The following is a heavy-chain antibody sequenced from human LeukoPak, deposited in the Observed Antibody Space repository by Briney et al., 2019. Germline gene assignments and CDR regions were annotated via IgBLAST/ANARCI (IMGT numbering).Heavy chain of an antibody. J-gene: IGHJ4*02. V-gene: IGHV3-53*01. Sequence: GGSLRLSCAASGFTFTSYGMSWFRQAPGKGLEWVSVIYSGGSTYYADSVKGRFTISRDNSKNTLYLQMNSLRAEDTAVYYCARDQYSSGWSLGYWGQGTLVTVSS. CDR3: ARDQYSSGWSLGY. CDR2: IYSGGST. CDR1: GFTFTSYG. D-gene: IGHD6-19*01.